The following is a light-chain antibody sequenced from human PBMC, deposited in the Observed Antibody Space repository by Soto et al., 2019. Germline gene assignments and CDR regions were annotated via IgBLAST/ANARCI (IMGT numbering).Light chain of an antibody. J-gene: IGKJ5*01. CDR3: QQRSNWPPT. Sequence: EIVLTQSPGTLSLSPGERATLSCRASQSVRNYLAWYQQKPGQAPRLLIYDASNRATGIPARFSGSGSGTDFTLTISSLEPEDFAVYYCQQRSNWPPTFGQGTRLEI. V-gene: IGKV3-11*01. CDR1: QSVRNY. CDR2: DAS.